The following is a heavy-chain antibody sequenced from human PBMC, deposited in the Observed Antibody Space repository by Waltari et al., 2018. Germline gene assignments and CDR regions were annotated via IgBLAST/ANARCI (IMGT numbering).Heavy chain of an antibody. Sequence: EVQVVESGGGLVQPGVSLRLSCAASGSHFSTSWMDWVPQAPGKGLGWVANIKQDGSEKNYVDSVKGRFTIFRDNTKNSLYLQMNSLRAEDTAVYYCSKSLDVWGPGTTVTVSS. CDR3: SKSLDV. CDR2: IKQDGSEK. CDR1: GSHFSTSW. V-gene: IGHV3-7*01. J-gene: IGHJ6*02.